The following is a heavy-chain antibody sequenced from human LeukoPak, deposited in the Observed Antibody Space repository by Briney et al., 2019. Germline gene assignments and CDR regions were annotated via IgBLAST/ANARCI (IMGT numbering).Heavy chain of an antibody. CDR1: GGSFSGYY. J-gene: IGHJ4*02. CDR2: INHSGST. Sequence: SETLSLTCAVYGGSFSGYYWSWIRQPPGKGLEWIGEINHSGSTNYNPSLKSRVTISVDTSKNQFSLKLSSVTAADTAVYYCARGLRDIVVVVAAPFFDYWGQGTLVTVSS. CDR3: ARGLRDIVVVVAAPFFDY. V-gene: IGHV4-34*01. D-gene: IGHD2-15*01.